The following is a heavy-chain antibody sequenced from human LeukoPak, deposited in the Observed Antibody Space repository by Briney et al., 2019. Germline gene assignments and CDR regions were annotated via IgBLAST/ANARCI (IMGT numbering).Heavy chain of an antibody. J-gene: IGHJ4*02. CDR1: GFTFSSYA. V-gene: IGHV3-23*01. Sequence: GGSLRLSCAASGFTFSSYAMTWVRQAPGKGLEWVSATSGIGDRTYYADSVKGRFTISRDNSKNTLYLQMNSLRAEDTAVYYCARRDGYNSGACDYWGQGTLVTVSS. D-gene: IGHD5-24*01. CDR2: TSGIGDRT. CDR3: ARRDGYNSGACDY.